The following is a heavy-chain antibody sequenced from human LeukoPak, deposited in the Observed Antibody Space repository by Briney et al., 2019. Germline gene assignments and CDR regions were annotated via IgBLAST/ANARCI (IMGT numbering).Heavy chain of an antibody. CDR1: GYTFTSYY. D-gene: IGHD3-22*01. CDR3: ARDHNFRDYYDSSAYLNWLDP. V-gene: IGHV1-46*01. J-gene: IGHJ5*02. Sequence: ASVKVSCKASGYTFTSYYMHWVRQAPGQGLEWMGTINPSGGSTSYAQKFQGRVTMTRGTSTSTVYMELSSLRSEDTAVYYCARDHNFRDYYDSSAYLNWLDPWGQGTLVTVSS. CDR2: INPSGGST.